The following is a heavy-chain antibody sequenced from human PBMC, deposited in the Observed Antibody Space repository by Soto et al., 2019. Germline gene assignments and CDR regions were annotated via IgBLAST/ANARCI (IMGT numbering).Heavy chain of an antibody. J-gene: IGHJ5*02. Sequence: SETLSLTCTVSGGSISSGGYYWSWIRQHPGKGLEWIGYIYYSGSTYYNPSLKSRVTISVDTSKNQFSLKLSSVTAADTAVYYCARVRSEAAGRLWFDPWGQGTLVTVSS. CDR2: IYYSGST. V-gene: IGHV4-31*03. D-gene: IGHD6-13*01. CDR1: GGSISSGGYY. CDR3: ARVRSEAAGRLWFDP.